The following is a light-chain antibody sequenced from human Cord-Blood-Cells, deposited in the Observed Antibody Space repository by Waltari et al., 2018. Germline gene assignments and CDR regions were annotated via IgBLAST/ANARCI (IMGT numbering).Light chain of an antibody. Sequence: DIQMTQSPSTLSASVGDRVTITCRASQSISSWLAWYQQKPGKAPKLLIYNASSIESGVPSRFCGSRSGTEFTLTISSLQPDEFATYYCQQYNSYSPELTFGPGTKVDIK. CDR3: QQYNSYSPELT. CDR2: NAS. J-gene: IGKJ3*01. V-gene: IGKV1-5*03. CDR1: QSISSW.